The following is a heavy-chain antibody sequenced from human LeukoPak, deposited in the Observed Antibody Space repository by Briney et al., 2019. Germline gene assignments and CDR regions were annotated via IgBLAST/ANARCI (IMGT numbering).Heavy chain of an antibody. J-gene: IGHJ3*02. CDR3: ARGGIKWELRAFDI. D-gene: IGHD1-26*01. CDR2: IYYSGST. V-gene: IGHV4-59*01. Sequence: SETLSLTCTVSGGSISSYYWSWIRQPPGKGLEGIGYIYYSGSTNYNPPLKSRVTIPVDTSKNQFSLKLSSVTAADTAVYYCARGGIKWELRAFDIGGQETMVTVSS. CDR1: GGSISSYY.